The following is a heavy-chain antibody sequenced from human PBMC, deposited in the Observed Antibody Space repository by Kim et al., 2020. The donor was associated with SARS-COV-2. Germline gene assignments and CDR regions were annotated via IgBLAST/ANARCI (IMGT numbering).Heavy chain of an antibody. Sequence: GGSLRLACAASGFTFSTYAMNWVRQAPGKGLEWVAVMSHDGSATYYADSVKGRFTISRDNSKKTLYLQMNSLRPEDTAVYYCAREEESYGLGAFDIWGQG. J-gene: IGHJ3*02. CDR1: GFTFSTYA. D-gene: IGHD5-18*01. V-gene: IGHV3-30*04. CDR2: MSHDGSAT. CDR3: AREEESYGLGAFDI.